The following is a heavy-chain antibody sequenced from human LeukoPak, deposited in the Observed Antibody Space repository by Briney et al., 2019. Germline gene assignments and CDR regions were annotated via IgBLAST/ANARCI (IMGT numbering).Heavy chain of an antibody. CDR1: GFTFSSYS. V-gene: IGHV3-21*01. J-gene: IGHJ6*02. CDR2: ISSGSSYI. CDR3: ARKMGCTNGVCLDGMDV. Sequence: PGGSLRLSCAASGFTFSSYSMNWVRQAPGKGLEWVSSISSGSSYIYYADSVKGRFTISRDNAKNSLYLQMNSLRAEDTAVYYCARKMGCTNGVCLDGMDVWGQGTTVTVSS. D-gene: IGHD2-8*01.